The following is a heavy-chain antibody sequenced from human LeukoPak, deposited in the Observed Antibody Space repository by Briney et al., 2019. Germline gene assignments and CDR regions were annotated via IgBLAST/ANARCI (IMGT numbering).Heavy chain of an antibody. Sequence: GGSLRLSCAASGFTVSSNYMSWVRQAPGKGLEWGSVIYSGGSTYYADSVKGRFTISRDNSKNTLYLQMNSLRAEDTAVYYCARVPYSSSWETYFDYWGQGTLVTVSS. V-gene: IGHV3-53*01. CDR2: IYSGGST. D-gene: IGHD6-13*01. J-gene: IGHJ4*02. CDR3: ARVPYSSSWETYFDY. CDR1: GFTVSSNY.